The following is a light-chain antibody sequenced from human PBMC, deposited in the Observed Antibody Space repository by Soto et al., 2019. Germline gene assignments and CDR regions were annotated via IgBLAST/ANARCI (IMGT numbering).Light chain of an antibody. Sequence: EIVLTQSPAPLSLSPGERAPLSCRASQSVSSYLAWYHQKPGQAPRLLIYDASNRATGIPARFSGSGSGTDFTLTISSLEPEDFAVYYCQQRSNWPSFGGGTKVEIK. CDR3: QQRSNWPS. CDR2: DAS. J-gene: IGKJ4*01. CDR1: QSVSSY. V-gene: IGKV3-11*01.